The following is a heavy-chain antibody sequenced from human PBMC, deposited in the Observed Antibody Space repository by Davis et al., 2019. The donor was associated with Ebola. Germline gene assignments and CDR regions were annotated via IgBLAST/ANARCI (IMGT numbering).Heavy chain of an antibody. Sequence: GGSLRLSCAASGFNFDFYGMHWVRQAPGKGLEWVAVISYDGRNKDYADSVKGRFTISRDNSKNTVYLQTNSLRAEDTAVYYCARHVYGDFWYFDLWGRGTRVTVSS. J-gene: IGHJ2*01. CDR2: ISYDGRNK. CDR1: GFNFDFYG. D-gene: IGHD4-17*01. V-gene: IGHV3-30*03. CDR3: ARHVYGDFWYFDL.